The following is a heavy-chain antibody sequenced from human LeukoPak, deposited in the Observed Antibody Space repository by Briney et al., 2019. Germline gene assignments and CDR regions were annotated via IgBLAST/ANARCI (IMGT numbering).Heavy chain of an antibody. CDR2: IIPIFGTA. V-gene: IGHV1-69*06. CDR3: ARAKVVVIPNWFDP. Sequence: ASVKVSCKASGGTFSSYAISWVRQAPGQGLEWMGGIIPIFGTANYAQKFQGRVTITADKSTSTAYMELSSLRSEDTAVYYCARAKVVVIPNWFDPWGQGTLVTVSS. CDR1: GGTFSSYA. J-gene: IGHJ5*02. D-gene: IGHD3-22*01.